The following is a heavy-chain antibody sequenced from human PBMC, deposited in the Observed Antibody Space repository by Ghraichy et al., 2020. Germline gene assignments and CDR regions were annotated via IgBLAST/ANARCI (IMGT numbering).Heavy chain of an antibody. D-gene: IGHD6-13*01. V-gene: IGHV4-59*01. CDR1: GGSISSYY. J-gene: IGHJ4*02. Sequence: SETLSLTCTVSGGSISSYYWSWIRQPPGKGLEWIGYIYYSGSTNYNPSLKSRVTISVDTSKNQFSLKLSSVTAADTAVYYCARDRGYSLTGIYFDYWGQGTLVTVSS. CDR3: ARDRGYSLTGIYFDY. CDR2: IYYSGST.